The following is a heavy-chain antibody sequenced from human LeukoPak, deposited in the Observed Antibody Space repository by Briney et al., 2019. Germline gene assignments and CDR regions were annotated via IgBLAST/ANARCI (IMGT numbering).Heavy chain of an antibody. CDR1: GFTFSDYY. Sequence: PGGSLRLSCAASGFTFSDYYMSWIRQAPGKGLEWVSYISSSGSTIYYADSVKGRFTISRDNAKNSLYLQMNSLRAEDTAVYYCARLPYSSSWSYYFDYWGQGTLVTVSP. V-gene: IGHV3-11*04. D-gene: IGHD6-13*01. CDR3: ARLPYSSSWSYYFDY. CDR2: ISSSGSTI. J-gene: IGHJ4*02.